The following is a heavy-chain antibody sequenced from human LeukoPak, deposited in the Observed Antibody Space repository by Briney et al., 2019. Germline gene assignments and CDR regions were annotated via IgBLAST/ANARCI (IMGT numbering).Heavy chain of an antibody. CDR3: ASSSYYDFWSGYLSPSNWFDP. CDR1: GGSMSSSSYY. J-gene: IGHJ5*02. V-gene: IGHV4-39*07. CDR2: IYYSGST. D-gene: IGHD3-3*01. Sequence: TSETLSLTCTVSGGSMSSSSYYWGWIRQPPGKGLEWIGSIYYSGSTYYNPSLQSRVTISVDTSKNQFSLKLSSVTAADTAVYYCASSSYYDFWSGYLSPSNWFDPWGQGTLVTVSS.